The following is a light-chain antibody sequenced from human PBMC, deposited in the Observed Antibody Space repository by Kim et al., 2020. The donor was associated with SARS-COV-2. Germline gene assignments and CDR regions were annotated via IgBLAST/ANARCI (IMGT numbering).Light chain of an antibody. Sequence: QSVLTQPPSASGTPGQRVTISCSGSNSNIGSNTVNWYQQLPGTAPKLLIYSNDQRPSGVPDRFSGSKSGISASLAIGGLQTEDEADYYCAAWDDSLSGYVVFGGGTQLTVL. CDR3: AAWDDSLSGYVV. CDR2: SND. V-gene: IGLV1-44*01. CDR1: NSNIGSNT. J-gene: IGLJ2*01.